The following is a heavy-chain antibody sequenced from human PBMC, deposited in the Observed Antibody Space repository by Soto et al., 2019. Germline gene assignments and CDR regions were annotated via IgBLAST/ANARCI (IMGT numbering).Heavy chain of an antibody. CDR1: GYTFTSYS. CDR3: ARAHHPRIPNPGY. J-gene: IGHJ4*02. CDR2: INVGNGNT. Sequence: GASVKVSCKASGYTFTSYSMHWVRQAPGQRLEWMGWINVGNGNTKYSQKFQGRVTMTRDTPTSTAYMELSSLRFEDTAVYYCARAHHPRIPNPGYWGQGTLVTVSS. V-gene: IGHV1-3*01.